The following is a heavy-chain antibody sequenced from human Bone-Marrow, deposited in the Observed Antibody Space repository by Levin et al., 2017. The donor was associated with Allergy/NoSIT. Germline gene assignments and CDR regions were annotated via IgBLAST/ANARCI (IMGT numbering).Heavy chain of an antibody. CDR1: GFNFNTYS. J-gene: IGHJ4*02. D-gene: IGHD1-26*01. CDR2: ISSSSETI. Sequence: QRGESLKISCAASGFNFNTYSMNWVRQAPGKGLEWVSYISSSSETIYYAGSVKGRFTISRDNAKNSLFLQLDSLRAEDTALYYCVSSEWESHFDHWGQGTLVTVSS. V-gene: IGHV3-48*04. CDR3: VSSEWESHFDH.